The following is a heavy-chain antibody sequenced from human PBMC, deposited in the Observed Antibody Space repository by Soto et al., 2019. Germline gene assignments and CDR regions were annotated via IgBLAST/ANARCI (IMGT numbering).Heavy chain of an antibody. CDR1: GFTFGSYG. J-gene: IGHJ4*02. V-gene: IGHV3-30*18. CDR3: AKDKHQLLSGGGYYFDY. Sequence: GGSLRLSCAASGFTFGSYGMHWVRQAPGKGLDWVALISYDGSDTYYADSVKGRFAISRDNSKNTLYLQMNSLRAEDTAVYYCAKDKHQLLSGGGYYFDYWGQGTLVTVSS. CDR2: ISYDGSDT. D-gene: IGHD2-2*01.